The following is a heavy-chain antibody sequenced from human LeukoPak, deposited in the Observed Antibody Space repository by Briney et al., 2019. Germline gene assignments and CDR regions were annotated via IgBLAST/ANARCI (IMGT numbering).Heavy chain of an antibody. CDR1: GYTYTNHG. D-gene: IGHD2-2*01. CDR2: ISAYNGNT. J-gene: IGHJ5*02. V-gene: IGHV1-18*04. CDR3: AREQYQLARENWFDP. Sequence: ASVKVSCKASGYTYTNHGITWVRQAPGQGLEWMGWISAYNGNTNYAQKLQGRVTMTTDTSTSTAYMELRSLRSDDTAVYYCAREQYQLARENWFDPWGQGTLVTVSS.